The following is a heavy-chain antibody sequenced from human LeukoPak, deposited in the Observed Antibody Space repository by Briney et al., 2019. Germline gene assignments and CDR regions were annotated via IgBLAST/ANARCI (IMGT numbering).Heavy chain of an antibody. CDR2: IYYSGST. D-gene: IGHD1-26*01. J-gene: IGHJ6*03. Sequence: SETLSLTCTVSGGSISSYYWNWIRQPPGKGLEWIGYIYYSGSTNYNPSLKSRVTISVDTSKNQFSLKLSSVTAADTAVYYCARDARIVGATGDYYYYYYMDVWGKGTTVTVSS. V-gene: IGHV4-59*01. CDR3: ARDARIVGATGDYYYYYYMDV. CDR1: GGSISSYY.